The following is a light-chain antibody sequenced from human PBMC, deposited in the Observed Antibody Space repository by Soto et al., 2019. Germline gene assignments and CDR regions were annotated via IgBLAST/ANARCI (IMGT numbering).Light chain of an antibody. CDR3: QQYNRYWT. CDR2: DVS. V-gene: IGKV1-5*01. Sequence: STLSGSVGDRVTITCRASQTISSWLAWFQQKPGKAPKLLIYDVSSLERGVPSRFSGSGSETEFTLTISSLFPDDFATYYCQQYNRYWTFGQGTKVDI. CDR1: QTISSW. J-gene: IGKJ1*01.